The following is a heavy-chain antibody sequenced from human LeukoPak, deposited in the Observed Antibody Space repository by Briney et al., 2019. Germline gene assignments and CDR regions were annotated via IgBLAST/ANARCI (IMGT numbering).Heavy chain of an antibody. Sequence: SETLSLTCTVSGGSISNYYWSWIRQPPGKGLEWIGYIYYSGSTNSNPSLKSRVTISVDTSKNQFSLKLNSVTAADTAIYYCARGNSNYYYYYLDVWGKGTTVTVSS. V-gene: IGHV4-59*01. CDR2: IYYSGST. CDR3: ARGNSNYYYYYLDV. CDR1: GGSISNYY. J-gene: IGHJ6*03. D-gene: IGHD5-18*01.